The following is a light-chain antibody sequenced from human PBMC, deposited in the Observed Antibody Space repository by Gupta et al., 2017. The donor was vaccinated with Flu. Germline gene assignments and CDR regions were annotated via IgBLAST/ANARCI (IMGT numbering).Light chain of an antibody. J-gene: IGLJ1*01. CDR2: GND. CDR1: SSNIGSNA. CDR3: AAWDDSLNGHYV. Sequence: QSVLPQPPSASGTPGQRVTISCSGSSSNIGSNAVNWYQQVPGTAPKLLIYGNDRRPSGVPDRFSGSKSGTSASLAIGGLQSEDEADYYCAAWDDSLNGHYVFGTGTKVTAL. V-gene: IGLV1-44*01.